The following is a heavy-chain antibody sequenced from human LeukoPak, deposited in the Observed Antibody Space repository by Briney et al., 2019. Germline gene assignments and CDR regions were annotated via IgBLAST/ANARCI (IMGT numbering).Heavy chain of an antibody. CDR1: GFTFSDYY. V-gene: IGHV3-11*06. D-gene: IGHD3-22*01. CDR2: ISSSSSYT. Sequence: GGSLRLSCAASGFTFSDYYMSWIRQAPGKGLEWVSYISSSSSYTNYADSVKGRFTISRDNAKNSLYLEMNSLRAEDTAVYYCASRLYYYDSSGYSDWGQGTLVTVSS. J-gene: IGHJ4*02. CDR3: ASRLYYYDSSGYSD.